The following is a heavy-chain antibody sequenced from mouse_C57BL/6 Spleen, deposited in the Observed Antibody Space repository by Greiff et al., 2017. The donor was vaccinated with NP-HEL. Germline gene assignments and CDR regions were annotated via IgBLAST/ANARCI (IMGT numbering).Heavy chain of an antibody. CDR3: TRWSIVTYYFDY. CDR2: IDPNSGGT. D-gene: IGHD2-5*01. V-gene: IGHV1-72*01. J-gene: IGHJ2*01. CDR1: GYTFTSYW. Sequence: VQLQQSGAELVKPGASVKLSCKASGYTFTSYWMHWVKQRPGRGLEWIGRIDPNSGGTKYNEKFKSKATLTADKPSSTAYMQLSSLTSEDSAVYYCTRWSIVTYYFDYWGQGTTLTVSS.